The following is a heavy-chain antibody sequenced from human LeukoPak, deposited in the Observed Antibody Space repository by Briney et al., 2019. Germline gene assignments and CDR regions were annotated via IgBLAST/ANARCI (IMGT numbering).Heavy chain of an antibody. CDR3: ARSPKGDSYGMDV. CDR1: GFTFNTYD. CDR2: IWYDGSHE. Sequence: PGRSLRLSCAASGFTFNTYDMHWVRRAPGKGPELVAVIWYDGSHEYYAVSVKGRFTISRDNSKNTLYPQINSLRAEDTAVYYCARSPKGDSYGMDVWGQGTTVTVSS. J-gene: IGHJ6*02. V-gene: IGHV3-33*01.